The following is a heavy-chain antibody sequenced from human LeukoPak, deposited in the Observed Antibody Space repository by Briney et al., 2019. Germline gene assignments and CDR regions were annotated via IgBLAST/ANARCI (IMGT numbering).Heavy chain of an antibody. CDR1: GYTFTTYD. D-gene: IGHD3-10*01. CDR2: MNPNSGNT. V-gene: IGHV1-8*01. Sequence: ASVKVSCKVSGYTFTTYDFNWVRQATGQGLEWMGWMNPNSGNTGYAQKFQGRVTLTRNTSISTAYMELSSLRSEDTAVYYCARLYGSGSSDAFDIWGQGTMVTVSS. CDR3: ARLYGSGSSDAFDI. J-gene: IGHJ3*02.